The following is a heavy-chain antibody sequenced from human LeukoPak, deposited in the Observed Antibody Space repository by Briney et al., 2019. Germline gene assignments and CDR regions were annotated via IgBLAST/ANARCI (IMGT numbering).Heavy chain of an antibody. CDR3: VGSGNSAH. Sequence: PGGSLRLSCAASGFPFSSYGMSWIRQGPVKGLEWVSSISASGDVIFLVDSVKGWFIVSRDNSQNTLSLQMNSLRVEDTAIYYCVGSGNSAHWGQGTLVTVSS. V-gene: IGHV3-23*01. J-gene: IGHJ4*02. CDR2: ISASGDVI. D-gene: IGHD1-7*01. CDR1: GFPFSSYG.